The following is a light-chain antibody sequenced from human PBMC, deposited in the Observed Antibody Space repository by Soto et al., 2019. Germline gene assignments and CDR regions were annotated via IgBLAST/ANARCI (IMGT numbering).Light chain of an antibody. V-gene: IGKV3-20*01. CDR3: QQYGTLSPET. CDR1: QSVSSSY. CDR2: GAS. J-gene: IGKJ1*01. Sequence: EIVLTQSPGTLSLSPGERATLSCRAGQSVSSSYLAWYQQKPGQAPRLLIYGASSRATGIPDRFSGSGSGTDFTLTISRLEPEDFAVYYCQQYGTLSPETFGQGTKVDIK.